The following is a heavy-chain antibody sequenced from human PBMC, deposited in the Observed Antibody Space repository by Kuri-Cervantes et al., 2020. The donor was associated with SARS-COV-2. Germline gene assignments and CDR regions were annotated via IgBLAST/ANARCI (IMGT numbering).Heavy chain of an antibody. V-gene: IGHV3-74*01. Sequence: GGSLRLSCAASGFTFSSYWMHWVRQAPGKGLVWVSRINSDGSSTSYADSVKGRFTISRDNAKNTLYLQMNGLRAEDTAVYYCARWGYYDFWSGYVVGDYYYYMDVWGKGTTVTVSS. J-gene: IGHJ6*03. CDR3: ARWGYYDFWSGYVVGDYYYYMDV. CDR2: INSDGSST. D-gene: IGHD3-3*01. CDR1: GFTFSSYW.